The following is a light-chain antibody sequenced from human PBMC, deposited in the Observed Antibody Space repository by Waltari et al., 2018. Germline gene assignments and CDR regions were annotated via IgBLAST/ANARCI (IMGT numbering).Light chain of an antibody. CDR1: QSISRS. V-gene: IGKV3-20*01. CDR3: QKYGSLPAT. J-gene: IGKJ1*01. CDR2: DAS. Sequence: TQSPGTLSLSPGERATLSCRASQSISRSLAWYQQKPGQAPRLLIYDASSRATGIPDRFSGSGSGTDFSLTISRLEPEDFVVYYCQKYGSLPATFGQGTKVEIK.